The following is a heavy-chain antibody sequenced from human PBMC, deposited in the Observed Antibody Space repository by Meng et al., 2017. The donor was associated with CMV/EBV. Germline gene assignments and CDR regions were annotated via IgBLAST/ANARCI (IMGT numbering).Heavy chain of an antibody. CDR2: IYHSGST. V-gene: IGHV4-38-2*02. J-gene: IGHJ2*01. Sequence: SETLSLTCTVSGYSMSSGYYWGWIRQPPGKGLEWIGSIYHSGSTYYNPSLKSRVTISVDTSKNQFSLKLSSVTAADTAVYYCARDLYYDSSGYGYFDLWGRGTLVTVSS. CDR1: GYSMSSGYY. CDR3: ARDLYYDSSGYGYFDL. D-gene: IGHD3-22*01.